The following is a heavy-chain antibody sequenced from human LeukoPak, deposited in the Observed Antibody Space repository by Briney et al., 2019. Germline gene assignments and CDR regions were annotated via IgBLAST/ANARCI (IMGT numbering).Heavy chain of an antibody. CDR1: GGSISSYY. Sequence: NSSETLSLTCTVSGGSISSYYWSWIRQPPGKGLEWIAYIYYIGSTDYNPSLKSRVTISIDTSKNQFSLKLSSVTAADTAVYYCVRHDIISRAFDIWGQGTMVTVSS. D-gene: IGHD5-12*01. J-gene: IGHJ3*02. V-gene: IGHV4-59*08. CDR2: IYYIGST. CDR3: VRHDIISRAFDI.